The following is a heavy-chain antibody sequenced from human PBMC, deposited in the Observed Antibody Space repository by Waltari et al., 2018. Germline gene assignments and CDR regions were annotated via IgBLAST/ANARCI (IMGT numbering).Heavy chain of an antibody. Sequence: VRQAPGKGLESVAIISNDGNRKIYADSVKGRFTISRDTSKNTLYLQMNSLRPEDTAVYFCASVADYWGQGTLVTVSS. V-gene: IGHV3-30*04. J-gene: IGHJ4*02. CDR3: ASVADY. D-gene: IGHD2-21*01. CDR2: ISNDGNRK.